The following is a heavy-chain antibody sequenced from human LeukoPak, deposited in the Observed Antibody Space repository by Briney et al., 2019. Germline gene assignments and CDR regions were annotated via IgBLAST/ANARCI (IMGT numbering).Heavy chain of an antibody. D-gene: IGHD1-26*01. J-gene: IGHJ4*02. Sequence: GESLKISCNGSGYSFTTYWIGWMRQMPGKGLEWMAIITPGSSATQYSASLRGQVTISADTSINTAYMQWSSLRASDSAMYYCATRVDGTYYWGQGTLVTVSS. V-gene: IGHV5-51*01. CDR2: ITPGSSAT. CDR3: ATRVDGTYY. CDR1: GYSFTTYW.